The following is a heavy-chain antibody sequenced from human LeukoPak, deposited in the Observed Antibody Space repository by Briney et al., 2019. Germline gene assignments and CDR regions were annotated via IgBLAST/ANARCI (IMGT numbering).Heavy chain of an antibody. CDR3: ARHITGSGSAFDL. J-gene: IGHJ2*01. D-gene: IGHD3-10*01. Sequence: PSETLSLTCTVSDGSISGYYWGWIRQAPGRGLEWIAYIHYTGINNYNPSLKSRAAISVHTSTNQFSLKLTFVTAADTAMYYCARHITGSGSAFDLWGRGTLVTVSS. V-gene: IGHV4-59*08. CDR2: IHYTGIN. CDR1: DGSISGYY.